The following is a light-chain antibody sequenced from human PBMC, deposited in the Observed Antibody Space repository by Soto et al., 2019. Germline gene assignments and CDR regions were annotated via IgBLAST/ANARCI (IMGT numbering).Light chain of an antibody. Sequence: IVFSQSPGTPSLSPGERATLSCRASQSVSNNYLAWYQQKPGQAPRLLIYGASTRATGIPARFSGSGSGTEFTLTISSLQSEDFAVYYCQQYNNWPPITFGQGTRLEIK. J-gene: IGKJ5*01. CDR3: QQYNNWPPIT. CDR1: QSVSNN. CDR2: GAS. V-gene: IGKV3-15*01.